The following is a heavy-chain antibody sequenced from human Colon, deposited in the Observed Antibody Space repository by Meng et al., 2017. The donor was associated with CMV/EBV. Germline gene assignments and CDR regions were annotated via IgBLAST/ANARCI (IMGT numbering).Heavy chain of an antibody. CDR2: IYAGGRKT. Sequence: ETLSLTCAGSGFTFRNYAMSWVRQAPGKGLEWVAAIYAGGRKTYYADSVKGRFNISRDDSKNMLYMQMKSLRAQDTAVYYCAKGSLEWLYYGMDIWGQGTTVTVSS. CDR1: GFTFRNYA. V-gene: IGHV3-23*03. CDR3: AKGSLEWLYYGMDI. J-gene: IGHJ6*02. D-gene: IGHD3-3*01.